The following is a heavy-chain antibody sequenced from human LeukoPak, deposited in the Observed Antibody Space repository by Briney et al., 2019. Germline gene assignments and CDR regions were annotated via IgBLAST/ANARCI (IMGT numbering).Heavy chain of an antibody. CDR1: GFTFSSYS. Sequence: GGSLRLSFAASGFTFSSYSMNWVRQAPGKGLEWVSSISSSSSYIYYADSVKGRFTISRDNAKNSLYLQMNSLRAEDTAVYYCARDFGSGSSSYYYYGMDVWGQGTIVTVSS. D-gene: IGHD3-10*01. CDR2: ISSSSSYI. J-gene: IGHJ6*02. V-gene: IGHV3-21*01. CDR3: ARDFGSGSSSYYYYGMDV.